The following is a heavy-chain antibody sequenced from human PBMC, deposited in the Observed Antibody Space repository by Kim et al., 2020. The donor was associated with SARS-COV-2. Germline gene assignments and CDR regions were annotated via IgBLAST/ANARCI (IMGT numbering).Heavy chain of an antibody. J-gene: IGHJ4*02. CDR2: RSWNSGSR. V-gene: IGHV3-9*01. D-gene: IGHD1-26*01. CDR1: GFTFDDYA. Sequence: GGSLRLSCAASGFTFDDYAMHWVRQAPGKGLEGGAGRSWNSGSRGEADSVKGRFTISRDNAKNSLYLQMNSLRAEDTAWYYCAKAGGSGSYYKGCDCWGPGTLVTVSS. CDR3: AKAGGSGSYYKGCDC.